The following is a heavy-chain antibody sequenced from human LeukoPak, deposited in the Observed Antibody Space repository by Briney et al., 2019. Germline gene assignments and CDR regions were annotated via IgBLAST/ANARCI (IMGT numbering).Heavy chain of an antibody. CDR1: GFTFSRYW. Sequence: GGSLRLSCAASGFTFSRYWMTWVRQAPGKGLEWVANIKEDGSENSYVESVKGRFTISRDNAKNSLYLQLNSLRAEDTAVYFCVRQRYSDYWGQGTLVTVSS. D-gene: IGHD1-1*01. CDR2: IKEDGSEN. J-gene: IGHJ4*02. CDR3: VRQRYSDY. V-gene: IGHV3-7*01.